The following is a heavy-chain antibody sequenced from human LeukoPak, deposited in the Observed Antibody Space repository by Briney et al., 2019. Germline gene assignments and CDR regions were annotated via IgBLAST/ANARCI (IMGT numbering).Heavy chain of an antibody. D-gene: IGHD3-22*01. J-gene: IGHJ4*02. CDR3: ARVDDDSRSDYFDY. V-gene: IGHV1-69*02. CDR2: IIPILGIA. CDR1: GGTYSSYT. Sequence: GASVTVSCKASGGTYSSYTISWVRQAPGQGLEWMGRIIPILGIANYAQKFQGRVTITADKSTSTAYMELSSLRSEDTAVYYCARVDDDSRSDYFDYWGQGTLVTVSS.